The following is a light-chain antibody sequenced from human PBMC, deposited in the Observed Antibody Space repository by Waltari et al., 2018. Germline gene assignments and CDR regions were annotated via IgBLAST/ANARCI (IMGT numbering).Light chain of an antibody. V-gene: IGLV1-44*01. Sequence: QSVLTQTPSASGTPGQRVTISCSGSTSNIGSNTVNWYQHLPGTAPKLLIYNNYQRPSGVPDRLSGSKSGTSASLAISGLQSEDESDYYCATWDDSLNGYLFGTGTKVNVL. CDR2: NNY. CDR1: TSNIGSNT. CDR3: ATWDDSLNGYL. J-gene: IGLJ1*01.